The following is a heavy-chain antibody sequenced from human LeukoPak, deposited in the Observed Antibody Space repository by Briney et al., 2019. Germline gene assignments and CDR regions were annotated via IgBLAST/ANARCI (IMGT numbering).Heavy chain of an antibody. J-gene: IGHJ4*02. CDR2: ISSSGSTI. D-gene: IGHD5-18*01. CDR3: ARDQPIGYNYGYPFDN. Sequence: GGSLRLSCAASGFTFSDCYMSWIRRAPGKGLEWVSYISSSGSTIYYADSVKGRFTISRDNAKNSLYLQMNNLRAEDTAVYYCARDQPIGYNYGYPFDNWGQGTLVTVSS. CDR1: GFTFSDCY. V-gene: IGHV3-11*04.